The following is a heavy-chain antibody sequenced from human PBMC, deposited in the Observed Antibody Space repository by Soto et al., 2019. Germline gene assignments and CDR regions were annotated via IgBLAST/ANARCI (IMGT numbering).Heavy chain of an antibody. CDR3: ARSSSMDEYFPH. CDR2: IWYDGSNK. CDR1: GFTFSSYG. Sequence: QVQLVESGGGVVQSGRSLRLSCAASGFTFSSYGMHWVRQAPGKGLEWVAVIWYDGSNKYHADSVKGRFTISRDNSKNTLYLQMNSLRAEDTAVYYCARSSSMDEYFPHWGQGTLVTVSS. D-gene: IGHD3-10*01. J-gene: IGHJ1*01. V-gene: IGHV3-33*01.